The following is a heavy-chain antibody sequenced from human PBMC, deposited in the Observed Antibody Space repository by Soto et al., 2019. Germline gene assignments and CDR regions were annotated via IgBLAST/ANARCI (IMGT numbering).Heavy chain of an antibody. Sequence: ASVKVSCKASGYTFTSYAMHWVRQAPGQRLERMGWINAGNGNTKYSQKFQGRVTFTRDTSASTAYMGLSSLRSEDTAVYYCARDPFMVRGVIKSHYHNYYGMDVWGQGTTVTVSS. CDR1: GYTFTSYA. V-gene: IGHV1-3*01. CDR3: ARDPFMVRGVIKSHYHNYYGMDV. CDR2: INAGNGNT. J-gene: IGHJ6*02. D-gene: IGHD3-10*01.